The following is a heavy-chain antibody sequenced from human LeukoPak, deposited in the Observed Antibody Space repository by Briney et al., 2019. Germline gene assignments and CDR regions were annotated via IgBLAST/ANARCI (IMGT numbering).Heavy chain of an antibody. D-gene: IGHD1-26*01. V-gene: IGHV4-59*01. Sequence: SETLSLTCTVSGGSISGYYWSWIRQPPGKGLEWIGYIFYSGSTNYNPSLKSRVTISVDTSKNQFSLKLSSVTAADAAVYYCARGEWDLLFDYWGQGTLVTVSS. CDR1: GGSISGYY. CDR3: ARGEWDLLFDY. CDR2: IFYSGST. J-gene: IGHJ4*02.